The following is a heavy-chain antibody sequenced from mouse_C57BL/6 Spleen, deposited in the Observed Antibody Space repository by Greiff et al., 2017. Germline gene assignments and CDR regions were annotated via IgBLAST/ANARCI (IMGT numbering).Heavy chain of an antibody. CDR1: GYTFTDYY. CDR2: INPNNGGT. D-gene: IGHD2-3*01. V-gene: IGHV1-26*01. Sequence: EVQLQQSGPELVKPGASVKISCKASGYTFTDYYINWVKQSHGKSLEWIGDINPNNGGTSYNQKFKGKATLTVDKSSSTAYMELRSLTSEDSAVYYCARYDGYYVGYWGQGTTLTVSS. J-gene: IGHJ2*01. CDR3: ARYDGYYVGY.